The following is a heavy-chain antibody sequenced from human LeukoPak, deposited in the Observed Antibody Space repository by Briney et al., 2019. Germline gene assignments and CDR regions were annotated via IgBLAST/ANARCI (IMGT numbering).Heavy chain of an antibody. CDR2: FHYSGSS. D-gene: IGHD3-16*02. Sequence: PSETLSLTCTVSNGSISSSSYYWGWIRQPPGKGLEWIGSFHYSGSSYYNPSLKSRATMSVDTSKNQFSLRLSSVTATDTAVYYCARQIYVWGSYRYLQGFDYWGQGTVVSVSS. V-gene: IGHV4-39*01. CDR3: ARQIYVWGSYRYLQGFDY. CDR1: NGSISSSSYY. J-gene: IGHJ4*02.